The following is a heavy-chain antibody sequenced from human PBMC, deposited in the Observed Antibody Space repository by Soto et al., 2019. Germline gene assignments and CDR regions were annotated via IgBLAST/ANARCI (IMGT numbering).Heavy chain of an antibody. D-gene: IGHD3-9*01. V-gene: IGHV4-59*01. Sequence: QVQLQESGPGLVRPSETLSLTCTVSGGSISAYYWGWVRQPPGKGLEWIGRIYYTGGTRYNPSLTSRVTISVDTSRIHFSLRLNSVTAADTAVYYCARTLVTGYSDSWGQGTLVTVSS. J-gene: IGHJ4*02. CDR2: IYYTGGT. CDR3: ARTLVTGYSDS. CDR1: GGSISAYY.